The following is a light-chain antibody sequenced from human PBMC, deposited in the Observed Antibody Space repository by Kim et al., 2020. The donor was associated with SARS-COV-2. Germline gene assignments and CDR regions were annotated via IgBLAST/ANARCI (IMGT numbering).Light chain of an antibody. Sequence: PVTISGTRSSGSIASNCVQWYQQRPGSAPTTVIYEDNQRPSGVPDRFSGSIDSSSNAASLTISGLKTEDEADYYCQSYDSSNHVVFGGGTQLTVL. V-gene: IGLV6-57*03. CDR1: SGSIASNC. CDR3: QSYDSSNHVV. CDR2: EDN. J-gene: IGLJ2*01.